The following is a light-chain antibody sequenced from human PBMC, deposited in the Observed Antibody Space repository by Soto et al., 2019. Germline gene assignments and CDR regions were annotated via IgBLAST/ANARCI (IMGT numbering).Light chain of an antibody. Sequence: ETVLTQSPGTLSLSPGERATLSCRASQTVDSNYLAWYQQKPGQAPRLLMYGTSSRATGFPDRFSGSGSGTDFTLTISRLEPEDFAVYYCQQYGGSPTFGQGTKVDIK. CDR1: QTVDSNY. CDR3: QQYGGSPT. V-gene: IGKV3-20*01. CDR2: GTS. J-gene: IGKJ1*01.